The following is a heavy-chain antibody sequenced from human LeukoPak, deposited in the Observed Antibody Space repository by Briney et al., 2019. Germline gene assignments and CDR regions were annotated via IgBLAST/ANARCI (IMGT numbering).Heavy chain of an antibody. J-gene: IGHJ4*02. CDR1: GFTFSIYW. V-gene: IGHV3-7*03. Sequence: PGGSLRLFCGASGFTFSIYWMIWVRQAPGKALEWVANIKQDGSEKYYVDAVKRRFTISRDNAKNSLYLQMNSLRAEDRAVYYCAKGRGFTIILVWRQGTLDSVSS. CDR2: IKQDGSEK. CDR3: AKGRGFTIILV. D-gene: IGHD3-22*01.